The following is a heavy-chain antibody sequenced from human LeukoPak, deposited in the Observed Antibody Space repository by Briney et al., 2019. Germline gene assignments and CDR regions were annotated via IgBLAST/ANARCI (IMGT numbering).Heavy chain of an antibody. V-gene: IGHV4-34*01. D-gene: IGHD2-2*01. J-gene: IGHJ4*02. Sequence: SETLSLTCAVYGGSFSGYYWSWIRQPPGKGLEWIGEINHSGSTNYNPSLKSRVTISVDTSKNQFSLKLSSVTAADTAVYYCARGWDIVVVPAYYFDYWGQGTLVTVSS. CDR1: GGSFSGYY. CDR2: INHSGST. CDR3: ARGWDIVVVPAYYFDY.